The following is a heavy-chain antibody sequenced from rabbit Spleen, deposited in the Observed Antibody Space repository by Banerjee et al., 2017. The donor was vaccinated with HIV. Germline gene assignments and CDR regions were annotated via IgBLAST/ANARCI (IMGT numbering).Heavy chain of an antibody. Sequence: QEQVEESGGGLVKPGGTLTLTCTASRFSFSSGYYMGWVRQAPGKGLEWIACIGTGSSGVTYYASWAKSRFTISQTSSTTVTLQMTSLTAADTATYFCAREYVNTFNLWGQGTLVTVS. CDR2: IGTGSSGVT. D-gene: IGHD1-1*01. CDR1: RFSFSSGYY. V-gene: IGHV1S45*01. J-gene: IGHJ4*01. CDR3: AREYVNTFNL.